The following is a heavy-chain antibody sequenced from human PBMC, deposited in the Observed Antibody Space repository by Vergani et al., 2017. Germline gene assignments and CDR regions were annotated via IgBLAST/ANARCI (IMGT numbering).Heavy chain of an antibody. Sequence: EVQLLESGGGLVQPGGSLRLSCAASGFTFSSYAMSWVRQAPGKGLEWVSAISGSGGSTYYAESVKGRFTISRDNSKNTLYLQMNSLRAEDTAVYYCSKRGALYYYDSSGYYNILGKVTDWYFDLWGRGTLVTVSS. CDR3: SKRGALYYYDSSGYYNILGKVTDWYFDL. V-gene: IGHV3-23*01. D-gene: IGHD3-22*01. J-gene: IGHJ2*01. CDR2: ISGSGGST. CDR1: GFTFSSYA.